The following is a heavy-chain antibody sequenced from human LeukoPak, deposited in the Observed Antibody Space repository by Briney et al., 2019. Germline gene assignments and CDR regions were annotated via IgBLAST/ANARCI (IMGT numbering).Heavy chain of an antibody. J-gene: IGHJ4*02. Sequence: PGGSLRLSWAASGFTFSSYAMSWVRQAPGKGLEWVSAISGSGGSTYYADSVKGRFTISRDSSKNTLYLQMNSLRAEDTAVYYCAKGDSSGSGFDYWGQGTLVTVSS. CDR3: AKGDSSGSGFDY. CDR2: ISGSGGST. D-gene: IGHD3-22*01. V-gene: IGHV3-23*01. CDR1: GFTFSSYA.